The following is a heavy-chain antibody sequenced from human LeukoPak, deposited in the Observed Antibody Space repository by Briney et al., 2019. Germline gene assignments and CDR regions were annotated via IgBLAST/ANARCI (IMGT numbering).Heavy chain of an antibody. CDR3: ARGSYCSGGVCPAPFDS. D-gene: IGHD2-8*02. CDR1: GFTFSDYY. Sequence: GSLRLSCAASGFTFSDYYMDWVRQVPGKGLEWIGRSRSKGHRYSTEYAASVRGRFTVSRDESKNLLLLQMTSLKSEDTAVYYCARGSYCSGGVCPAPFDSWGQGSLVTVSS. CDR2: SRSKGHRYST. V-gene: IGHV3-72*01. J-gene: IGHJ4*02.